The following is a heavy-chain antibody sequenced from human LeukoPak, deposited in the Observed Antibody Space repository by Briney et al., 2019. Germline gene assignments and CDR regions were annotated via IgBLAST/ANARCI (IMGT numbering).Heavy chain of an antibody. CDR3: ASASGNIVVVPVAVWYFDL. D-gene: IGHD2-2*01. CDR2: INPSGGST. Sequence: ASVKVSCKASGYTFTIYYMHWVRQAPGQGLEWMGLINPSGGSTSYAQKFQGRVTITADESTSTGYMELSSLRSEDTAVYYCASASGNIVVVPVAVWYFDLWGRGTLVTVSS. J-gene: IGHJ2*01. CDR1: GYTFTIYY. V-gene: IGHV1-46*01.